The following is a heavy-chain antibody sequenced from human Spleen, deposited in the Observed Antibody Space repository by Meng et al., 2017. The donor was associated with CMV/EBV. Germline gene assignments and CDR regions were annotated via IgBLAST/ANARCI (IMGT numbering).Heavy chain of an antibody. CDR2: LYWNDDK. CDR1: GFSLDSSGVS. D-gene: IGHD1-26*01. CDR3: AHRRGGWFDP. Sequence: CTFSGFSLDSSGVSVVWIRQPPGKALEWLALLYWNDDKRYSPSLNNRLTIARGTSKNQVVLTMTNMDPVDTATYYCAHRRGGWFDPWGQGTLVTVSS. V-gene: IGHV2-5*01. J-gene: IGHJ5*02.